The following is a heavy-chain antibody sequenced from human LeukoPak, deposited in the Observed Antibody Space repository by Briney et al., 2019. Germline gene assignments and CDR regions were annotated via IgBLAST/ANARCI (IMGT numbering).Heavy chain of an antibody. J-gene: IGHJ6*03. Sequence: GGSLRLSCAASGFTFDGYAMHWVRQAPGKGLEWVSLISWDGGSTYYADSVKGRFTISRDNSKNSLYLQMNSLRAEDTALYYCAKEKCSSTSCPLGYYYMDVWGKGTTVTVSS. D-gene: IGHD2-2*01. CDR1: GFTFDGYA. V-gene: IGHV3-43D*03. CDR3: AKEKCSSTSCPLGYYYMDV. CDR2: ISWDGGST.